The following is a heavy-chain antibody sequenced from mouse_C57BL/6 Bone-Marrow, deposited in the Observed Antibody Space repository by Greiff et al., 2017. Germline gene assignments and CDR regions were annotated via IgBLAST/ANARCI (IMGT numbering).Heavy chain of an antibody. Sequence: QVQLQQSGPGLVPPSQSLSITCTVSGFSLTSYGVHWVRQSPGTGLEWLGVIWSGGSTDYNAAFTSRLSISKDNSKSQVFFKMNSLQADDTARYYWARKEYYGSWAWCAYWGQGTLVTVSA. J-gene: IGHJ3*01. V-gene: IGHV2-2*01. CDR3: ARKEYYGSWAWCAY. CDR2: IWSGGST. CDR1: GFSLTSYG. D-gene: IGHD1-1*01.